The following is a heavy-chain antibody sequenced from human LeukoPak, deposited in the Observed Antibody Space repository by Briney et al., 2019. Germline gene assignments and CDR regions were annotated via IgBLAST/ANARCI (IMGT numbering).Heavy chain of an antibody. J-gene: IGHJ4*02. D-gene: IGHD3-3*01. Sequence: SQTLSLTCAISGDSVSSNSAAWNWIRQSPSRGLEWLGRTYYRSKWYNDYAVSVKSRITINADTSKNQFSLQLNSVTPEDTAVYYCARGDYDFWSGYYWFDYWGQGTLVTVPS. CDR1: GDSVSSNSAA. CDR2: TYYRSKWYN. V-gene: IGHV6-1*01. CDR3: ARGDYDFWSGYYWFDY.